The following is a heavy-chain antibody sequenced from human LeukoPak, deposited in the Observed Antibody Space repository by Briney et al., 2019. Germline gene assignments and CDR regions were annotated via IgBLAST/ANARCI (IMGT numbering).Heavy chain of an antibody. CDR1: GFTFTSSA. CDR3: AAENDILTGYFGASN. D-gene: IGHD3-9*01. J-gene: IGHJ4*02. Sequence: AASVKVSCKASGFTFTSSAVQWVRQARGQRLEWIGRIVVGSGNTNYAQKFQERVTITRDMSTSTAYMELSSLRSEDTAVYYCAAENDILTGYFGASNWGQGTLVTVSS. V-gene: IGHV1-58*01. CDR2: IVVGSGNT.